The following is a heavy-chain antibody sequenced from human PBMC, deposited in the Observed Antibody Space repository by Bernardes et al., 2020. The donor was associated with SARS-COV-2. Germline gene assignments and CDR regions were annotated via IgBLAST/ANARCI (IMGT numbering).Heavy chain of an antibody. V-gene: IGHV3-7*01. CDR3: ARVSGSSWYFDL. J-gene: IGHJ6*02. CDR1: GFTFSSSW. Sequence: GGSLRLSCAASGFTFSSSWMSWVRQAPGKGLEWVANIKQDGSEKYYVDSVKGRFTISRDNAKNSLYLQMKSLRAEDTAVYYCARVSGSSWYFDLWGQGTTVTVSS. CDR2: IKQDGSEK. D-gene: IGHD6-6*01.